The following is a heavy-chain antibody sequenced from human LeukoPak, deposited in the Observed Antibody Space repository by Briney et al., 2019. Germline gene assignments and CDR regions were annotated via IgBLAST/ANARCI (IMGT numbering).Heavy chain of an antibody. Sequence: PGGSLRLSCAASGFTFSSYGMHWVRQAPGKGLEWVAVIWYDGSNKYYADSVKGRFTISRDNSKNTLYLQMNSLGAEDTAVYYCARGKMATITDAFDIWGQGTMVTVSS. J-gene: IGHJ3*02. CDR1: GFTFSSYG. CDR2: IWYDGSNK. V-gene: IGHV3-33*01. D-gene: IGHD5-24*01. CDR3: ARGKMATITDAFDI.